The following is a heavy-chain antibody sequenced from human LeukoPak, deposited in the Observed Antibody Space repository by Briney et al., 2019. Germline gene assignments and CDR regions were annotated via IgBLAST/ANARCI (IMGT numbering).Heavy chain of an antibody. Sequence: PGGSLRLSCAASGFTFSSYAMSWVSQAPGKGLEWVSAISGSGGSTYYADSVKGRFTISRDNSKNTLYLQMNSLRAEDTAVYYCAKADYDFWSGYYPAWYYYGMDVWGQGTTVTVSS. D-gene: IGHD3-3*01. J-gene: IGHJ6*02. CDR3: AKADYDFWSGYYPAWYYYGMDV. CDR1: GFTFSSYA. CDR2: ISGSGGST. V-gene: IGHV3-23*01.